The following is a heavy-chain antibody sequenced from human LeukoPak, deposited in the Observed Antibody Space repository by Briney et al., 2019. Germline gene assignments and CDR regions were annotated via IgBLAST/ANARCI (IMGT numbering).Heavy chain of an antibody. Sequence: ASVKVSCKASGYTFTGYYMHWVRQAPGHGLEWMGWINPNSGSTNYAQKFQGRVTMTRDTSISTAYMELSRLRSDDTAVYYCARDLSCGYDLSDYWGQGTLATVSS. J-gene: IGHJ4*02. CDR1: GYTFTGYY. CDR3: ARDLSCGYDLSDY. CDR2: INPNSGST. V-gene: IGHV1-2*02. D-gene: IGHD5-12*01.